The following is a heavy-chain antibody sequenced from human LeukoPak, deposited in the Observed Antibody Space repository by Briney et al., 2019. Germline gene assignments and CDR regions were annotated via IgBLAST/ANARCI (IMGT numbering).Heavy chain of an antibody. D-gene: IGHD3-10*01. CDR2: INPSGGST. CDR3: ARGRGRWFGEFPIDY. J-gene: IGHJ4*02. V-gene: IGHV1-46*01. Sequence: ASVKVSCKASGYTFTSYYMHWVRQAPGQGLEWMGIINPSGGSTSYAQKFQGRVTMTRNTSISTAYMELSSLRSEDTAVYYCARGRGRWFGEFPIDYWGQGTLVTVSS. CDR1: GYTFTSYY.